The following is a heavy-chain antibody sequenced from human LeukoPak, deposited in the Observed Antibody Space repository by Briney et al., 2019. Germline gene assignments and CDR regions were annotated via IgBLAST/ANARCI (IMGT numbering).Heavy chain of an antibody. J-gene: IGHJ4*02. V-gene: IGHV5-51*01. CDR2: IFPGDSDI. Sequence: GESLKISCKASGYSFTNYWIGWVRQMPGKGLEWMGIIFPGDSDIRYGPSFQGQVTISVDKSITTAYLQWSSLKASDTAMYYCTRHRAEGRTWHAPGPPIDYWGQGTLVTVSS. CDR1: GYSFTNYW. CDR3: TRHRAEGRTWHAPGPPIDY.